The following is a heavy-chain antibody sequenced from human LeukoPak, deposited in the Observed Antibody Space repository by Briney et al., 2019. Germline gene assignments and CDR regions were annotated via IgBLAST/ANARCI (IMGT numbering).Heavy chain of an antibody. J-gene: IGHJ4*02. CDR1: GFTFSTYW. CDR3: ARDLYSGSPLAGY. D-gene: IGHD1-26*01. Sequence: GGSLRLSCAASGFTFSTYWMSWVRQAPGKGLEWVANIKQDGSEKYYVDSVKGRFTISRDNAKNSLYLQMNTLGPEDTAVYYCARDLYSGSPLAGYWGQGNLVTVSS. V-gene: IGHV3-7*01. CDR2: IKQDGSEK.